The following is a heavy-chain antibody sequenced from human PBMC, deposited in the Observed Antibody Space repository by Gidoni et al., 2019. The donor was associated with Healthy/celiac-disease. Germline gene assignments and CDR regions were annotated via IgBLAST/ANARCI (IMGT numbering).Heavy chain of an antibody. D-gene: IGHD3-22*01. J-gene: IGHJ6*02. CDR1: GGSISSSSYY. CDR3: ARDYYDSSGYYSLYYYYGMDV. Sequence: QLQLQESGPGLATPSATLSLTCTVSGGSISSSSYYWGWIRKPPGKGLEWIGSIYYSGSTYYNTSLNSRLTISVDTSKNQFSLKLSSVTAADTAVYYCARDYYDSSGYYSLYYYYGMDVWGQGTTVTVSS. CDR2: IYYSGST. V-gene: IGHV4-39*02.